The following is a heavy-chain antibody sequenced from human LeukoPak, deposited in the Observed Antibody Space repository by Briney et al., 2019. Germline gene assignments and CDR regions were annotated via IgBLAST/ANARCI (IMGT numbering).Heavy chain of an antibody. J-gene: IGHJ4*02. CDR2: INHSGST. CDR3: ARVEYQLLTWRHLGDY. Sequence: KPSETLSLTRAVYGGSSSVYYWSWIRQPPGKGLEWIGEINHSGSTNYNPSLKSRVTMSVDTSKNQFSLKLTSMTAADTAVYYCARVEYQLLTWRHLGDYWGQGTLVTVSS. D-gene: IGHD2-2*01. CDR1: GGSSSVYY. V-gene: IGHV4-34*01.